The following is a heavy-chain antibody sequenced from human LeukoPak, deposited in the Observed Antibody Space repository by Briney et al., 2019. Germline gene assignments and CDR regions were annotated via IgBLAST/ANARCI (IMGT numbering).Heavy chain of an antibody. CDR1: GFTFSSYA. Sequence: GGSLRLSCAASGFTFSSYAMSWVRQAPGKGLEWVSAISGSGGSTYYADSVKGRFTISRDNSKNTLYLQMNSLRAEDTAVYYCAKDRHYDFWSGPSYFDYWGQGTLVTVSS. V-gene: IGHV3-23*01. CDR2: ISGSGGST. J-gene: IGHJ4*02. D-gene: IGHD3-3*01. CDR3: AKDRHYDFWSGPSYFDY.